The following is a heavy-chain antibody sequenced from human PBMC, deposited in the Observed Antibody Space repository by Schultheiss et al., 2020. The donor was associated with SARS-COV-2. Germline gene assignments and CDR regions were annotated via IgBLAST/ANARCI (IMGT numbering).Heavy chain of an antibody. CDR2: ISYDGSNK. D-gene: IGHD3-9*01. V-gene: IGHV3-30*18. J-gene: IGHJ6*02. CDR1: GFTFSSYG. Sequence: GGSLRLSCAASGFTFSSYGMHWVRQAPGKGLGWVAVISYDGSNKYYADSVKGRFTISRDNSKNTLYLQMNSLRAEDTAVYYCAKGAYYDILRVYYGMAVWGLGTTVTVSS. CDR3: AKGAYYDILRVYYGMAV.